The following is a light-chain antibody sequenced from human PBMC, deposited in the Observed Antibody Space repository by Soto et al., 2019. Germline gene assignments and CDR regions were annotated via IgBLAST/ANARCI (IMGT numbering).Light chain of an antibody. Sequence: EIQMTQSPSSLSASVGDRVTITCRASQGISNYLAWYQQKPGKVPKLLIYAASTLQSGVPSRFSGSGSGTEFTLRISRLQPEDVGTYYCQKYNRAALTFGGGTKVELK. CDR3: QKYNRAALT. CDR1: QGISNY. CDR2: AAS. V-gene: IGKV1-27*01. J-gene: IGKJ4*01.